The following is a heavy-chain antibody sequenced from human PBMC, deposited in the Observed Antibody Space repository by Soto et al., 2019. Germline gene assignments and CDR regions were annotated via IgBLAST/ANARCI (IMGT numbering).Heavy chain of an antibody. CDR1: GGFINSYY. D-gene: IGHD6-19*01. J-gene: IGHJ5*02. CDR3: ARDFVAGSTWFDP. V-gene: IGHV4-59*01. CDR2: IYYRGTT. Sequence: TSETLSLTCTVSGGFINSYYWSWIRQSPGKGLEWIGYIYYRGTTRYNPSLKSRVTLSVDKSENQFSLKLRSVTAADTAVYYCARDFVAGSTWFDPWGQGIRVTVS.